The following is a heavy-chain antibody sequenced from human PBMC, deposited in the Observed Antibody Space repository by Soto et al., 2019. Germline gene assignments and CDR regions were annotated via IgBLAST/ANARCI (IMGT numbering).Heavy chain of an antibody. V-gene: IGHV4-59*01. J-gene: IGHJ5*02. CDR1: GGSISSYY. CDR2: IYYSGST. D-gene: IGHD6-13*01. CDR3: ARALFSSSFRWFDP. Sequence: SETLSLTCTVSGGSISSYYWSWIRQPPGKGLEWIGYIYYSGSTNYNPSLKSRVTISVDTSKNQFSLKLSSVTAADTAVYYCARALFSSSFRWFDPWGQGTLVTVSS.